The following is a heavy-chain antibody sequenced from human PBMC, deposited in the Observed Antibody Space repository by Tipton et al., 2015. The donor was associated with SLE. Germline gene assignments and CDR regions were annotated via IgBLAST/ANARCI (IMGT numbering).Heavy chain of an antibody. J-gene: IGHJ4*02. CDR2: INTNTGNP. V-gene: IGHV7-4-1*02. CDR3: GRAVELGITMIVGPYFDY. CDR1: GYTFTSYA. D-gene: IGHD3-22*01. Sequence: QLVQSGAEVKKPGASVKVSCKASGYTFTSYAMNWVRQAPGQGLEWMGWINTNTGNPTYAQGFTGRFVFSLDTSVSTAYLQISSLKAEDTAVYYCGRAVELGITMIVGPYFDYWGQGTLVTVSS.